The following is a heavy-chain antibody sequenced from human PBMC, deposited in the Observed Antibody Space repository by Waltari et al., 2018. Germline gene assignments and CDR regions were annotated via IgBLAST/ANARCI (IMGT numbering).Heavy chain of an antibody. CDR3: AREYGLRGTTLTTGY. Sequence: QVQMLGSGGALVKPGGSLRLPCPALGFPFRAYSMPWVRQAPGKGLEWISYISNTGNTIYSAESVRGRFFISRDNAQNSLFLQMNSLSAEDTAVYYCAREYGLRGTTLTTGYWGQGTLVTVSS. D-gene: IGHD4-4*01. CDR1: GFPFRAYS. V-gene: IGHV3-11*01. J-gene: IGHJ4*02. CDR2: ISNTGNTI.